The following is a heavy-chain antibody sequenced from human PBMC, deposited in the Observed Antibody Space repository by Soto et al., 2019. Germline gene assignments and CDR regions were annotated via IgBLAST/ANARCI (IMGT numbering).Heavy chain of an antibody. CDR3: ARGGGTVLAPLP. CDR2: INPNSGAT. J-gene: IGHJ5*02. D-gene: IGHD3-10*01. Sequence: ASVNVSCKTSGYTFTGYFIHWVRQAPGQGLEWMAYINPNSGATKYAQKFQGRVTLARDTSINTAYMEMSMLTSNDTAVYYCARGGGTVLAPLPWGQGTLVTVSS. CDR1: GYTFTGYF. V-gene: IGHV1-2*02.